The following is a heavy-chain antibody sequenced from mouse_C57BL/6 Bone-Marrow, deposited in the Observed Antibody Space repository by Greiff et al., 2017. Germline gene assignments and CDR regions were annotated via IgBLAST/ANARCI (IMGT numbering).Heavy chain of an antibody. CDR1: EYEFPSHD. V-gene: IGHV5-2*01. CDR2: INSDGGST. D-gene: IGHD1-2*01. CDR3: ARHSTASDWYFDV. Sequence: EVKLMESGGGLVQPGESLKLSCESNEYEFPSHDMSWVRKTPEKRLELVAAINSDGGSTYYPDTMERRFIISRDNTKKSLYLQMSSLRSKDTALYYCARHSTASDWYFDVWGTGTTVTVSS. J-gene: IGHJ1*03.